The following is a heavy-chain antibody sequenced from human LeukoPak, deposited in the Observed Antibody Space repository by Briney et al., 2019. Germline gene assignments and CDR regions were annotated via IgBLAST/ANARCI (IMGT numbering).Heavy chain of an antibody. D-gene: IGHD3-9*01. CDR2: IAASGTT. V-gene: IGHV4-4*08. CDR3: ARFPYFEGFDY. J-gene: IGHJ4*02. Sequence: SETLSLTCSVSGGSIESYYWSWIRQPPGKGLEFIGYIAASGTTKHNPSLKSRVTLSMDTSKNQFSLKLRSVTAADTGAYFCARFPYFEGFDYWGPGTQVIVSS. CDR1: GGSIESYY.